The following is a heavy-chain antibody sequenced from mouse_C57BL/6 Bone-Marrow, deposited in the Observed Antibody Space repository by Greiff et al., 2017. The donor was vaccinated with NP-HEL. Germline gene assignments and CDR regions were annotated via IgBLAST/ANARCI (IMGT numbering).Heavy chain of an antibody. J-gene: IGHJ4*01. V-gene: IGHV5-15*01. D-gene: IGHD1-1*01. Sequence: EVQLQESGGGLVQPGGSLKLSCAASGFTFSDYGMAWVRQAPRKGPEWVAFISNLAYSIYYADTVTGRFTISRENAKNTLYLEMSSLRSEDTAMYYCARHVYYGSSYVESAMDYWGQGTSVTVSS. CDR1: GFTFSDYG. CDR2: ISNLAYSI. CDR3: ARHVYYGSSYVESAMDY.